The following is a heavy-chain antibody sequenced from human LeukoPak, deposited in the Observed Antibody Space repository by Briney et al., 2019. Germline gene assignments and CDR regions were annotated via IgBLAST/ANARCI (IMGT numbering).Heavy chain of an antibody. J-gene: IGHJ3*02. Sequence: SETLSLTCTISGASISTFYWSWIRQPAGQGLEWIGRIYATGSTNYNPSLKSRVTMSVDTSKNQFSLKLNSVTAADTAIYHCARDHYGGNSDAFDIWGQGTMVTVSS. D-gene: IGHD4-23*01. CDR1: GASISTFY. V-gene: IGHV4-4*07. CDR3: ARDHYGGNSDAFDI. CDR2: IYATGST.